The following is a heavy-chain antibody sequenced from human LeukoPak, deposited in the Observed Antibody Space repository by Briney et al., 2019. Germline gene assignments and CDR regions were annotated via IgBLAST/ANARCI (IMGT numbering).Heavy chain of an antibody. V-gene: IGHV1-69*06. D-gene: IGHD5-24*01. CDR3: ARAATLEDGYNFDY. CDR1: GGTFSSYA. Sequence: ASVKVSCKASGGTFSSYAISWVRQAPGQGLEWMGGIIPIFGTANYAQKFQGRVTITADKSTSTAYVELSSLRSEDTAVYYCARAATLEDGYNFDYWGQGTLVTVSS. CDR2: IIPIFGTA. J-gene: IGHJ4*02.